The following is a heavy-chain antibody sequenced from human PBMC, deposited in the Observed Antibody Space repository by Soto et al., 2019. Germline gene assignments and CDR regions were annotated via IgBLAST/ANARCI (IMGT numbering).Heavy chain of an antibody. Sequence: SETLSLTCTVSGGSLSSYHWSWIRQPPGKGLEWIGYIHDSGNTKYNPSLMSRLTISLDTSKSQFSLKLSSVTAADAAVYYCVREVNFDLLTGYSYYFDLWGQGALVTVSS. V-gene: IGHV4-59*01. CDR3: VREVNFDLLTGYSYYFDL. J-gene: IGHJ4*02. D-gene: IGHD3-9*01. CDR1: GGSLSSYH. CDR2: IHDSGNT.